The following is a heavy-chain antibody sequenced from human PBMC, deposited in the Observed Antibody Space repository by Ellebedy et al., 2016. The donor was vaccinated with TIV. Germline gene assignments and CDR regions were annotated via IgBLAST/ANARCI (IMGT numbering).Heavy chain of an antibody. J-gene: IGHJ5*01. V-gene: IGHV4-39*07. D-gene: IGHD3-10*01. CDR1: GGSISSSTYY. Sequence: MPSETLSLTCTVSGGSISSSTYYWGWMRQPPGKGLEWIGNFYYGGTTYYNPSLKSRVIISVDTSKNQFSLKLSSVTAADTAVYYCARDGLVRGVTPPDSWGQGTLVTVSS. CDR2: FYYGGTT. CDR3: ARDGLVRGVTPPDS.